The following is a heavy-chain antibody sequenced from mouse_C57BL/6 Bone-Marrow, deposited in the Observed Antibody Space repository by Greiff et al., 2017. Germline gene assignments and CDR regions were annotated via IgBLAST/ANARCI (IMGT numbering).Heavy chain of an antibody. J-gene: IGHJ3*01. Sequence: EVQGVESGGGLVQPGESLKLSCESNEYEFPSHDMSWVRKTPEKRLELVAAINSDGGSTYYPDTMERRFIIARDNTKKTLYLKMSSLRSEDTALYYCRIYYDYDGFAYWGQGTLVTVSA. CDR3: RIYYDYDGFAY. V-gene: IGHV5-2*01. D-gene: IGHD2-4*01. CDR2: INSDGGST. CDR1: EYEFPSHD.